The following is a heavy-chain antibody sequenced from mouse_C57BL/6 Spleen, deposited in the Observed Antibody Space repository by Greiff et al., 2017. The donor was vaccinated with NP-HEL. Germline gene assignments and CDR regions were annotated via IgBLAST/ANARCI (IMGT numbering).Heavy chain of an antibody. D-gene: IGHD1-1*01. V-gene: IGHV1-18*01. CDR3: ASRCFYYYGSSYGYFDV. CDR1: GYTFTDYN. Sequence: VQLQQSGPELVKPGASVKIPCKASGYTFTDYNMDWVKQSHGKSLEWIGDINPNNGGTIYNQKFKGKATLTVDKSSSTAYMEPRSLTSEDTAVYYCASRCFYYYGSSYGYFDVWGTGTTLTVSS. J-gene: IGHJ1*03. CDR2: INPNNGGT.